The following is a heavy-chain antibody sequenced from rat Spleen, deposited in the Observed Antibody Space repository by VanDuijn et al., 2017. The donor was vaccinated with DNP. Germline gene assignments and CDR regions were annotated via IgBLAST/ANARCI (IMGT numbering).Heavy chain of an antibody. D-gene: IGHD1-11*01. CDR2: ISNGGGNT. CDR1: GFTFSHYY. Sequence: EVQLVESGGGLVQPGRSMKLSCVASGFTFSHYYMAWVRQAPRKGLEWVASISNGGGNTYYRDSVKGRFTISRDNAKNTVHLQMNSLRSADTATYYCARSHYGQRGFYFDYWGQGVMVTVSS. J-gene: IGHJ2*01. V-gene: IGHV5-25*01. CDR3: ARSHYGQRGFYFDY.